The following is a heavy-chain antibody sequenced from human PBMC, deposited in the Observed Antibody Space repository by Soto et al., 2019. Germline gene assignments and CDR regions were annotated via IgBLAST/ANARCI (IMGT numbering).Heavy chain of an antibody. CDR1: GYTFTSYD. CDR3: AREHSSSWRFDY. Sequence: QVQLVQSGAEVKKPGASVKVYCKASGYTFTSYDINWVRQATGQGLEWMGWMNPNSGNTGYAQKFQDRVTMTRNTSITTAYMELSSLRSEDTAVYYCAREHSSSWRFDYWGQGTLVTVSS. V-gene: IGHV1-8*01. CDR2: MNPNSGNT. J-gene: IGHJ4*02. D-gene: IGHD6-13*01.